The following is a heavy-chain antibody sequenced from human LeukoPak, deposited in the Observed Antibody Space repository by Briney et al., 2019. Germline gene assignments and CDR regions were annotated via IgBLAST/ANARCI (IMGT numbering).Heavy chain of an antibody. D-gene: IGHD2-2*01. J-gene: IGHJ6*02. CDR3: ARDQARCSSTSCYLYYYYGMDV. CDR2: IIPIFGTA. CDR1: GGTFSSYA. Sequence: SVKVSCKASGGTFSSYAISWVRQAPGQGLEWMGGIIPIFGTANYAQKFQGRVTITADESTSTAYMELSSLRSEDTAVYYCARDQARCSSTSCYLYYYYGMDVWGQGTTVTVSS. V-gene: IGHV1-69*13.